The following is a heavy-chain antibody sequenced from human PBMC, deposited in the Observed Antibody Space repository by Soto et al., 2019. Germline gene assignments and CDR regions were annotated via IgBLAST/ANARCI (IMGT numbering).Heavy chain of an antibody. CDR3: ARGTMVRGVMYYYYYGMDV. Sequence: SETLSLTCTVSGVSISSYYWSWIRQPPGKGLEWIGYIYYSVSTNYNPSLKSRVTISVDTSKNQFSLKLSSVTAADTAVYYCARGTMVRGVMYYYYYGMDVWGQGTTVTVSS. CDR1: GVSISSYY. CDR2: IYYSVST. D-gene: IGHD3-10*01. J-gene: IGHJ6*02. V-gene: IGHV4-59*01.